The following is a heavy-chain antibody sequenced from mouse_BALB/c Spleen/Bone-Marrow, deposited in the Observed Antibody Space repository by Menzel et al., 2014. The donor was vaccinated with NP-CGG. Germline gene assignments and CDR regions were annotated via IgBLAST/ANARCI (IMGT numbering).Heavy chain of an antibody. CDR1: GFSLTSYG. CDR2: IWRGGST. V-gene: IGHV2-5-1*01. D-gene: IGHD2-14*01. Sequence: VQLQQSGPSLVQPSQSLSITCTVSGFSLTSYGVHWVRQSPGKGLEWLGVIWRGGSTDYNAAFMSRLSITKDNSKSQVFFKINSLQADDTAIYYCAKNGGYDGWFAYWGQGTLVTVSA. CDR3: AKNGGYDGWFAY. J-gene: IGHJ3*01.